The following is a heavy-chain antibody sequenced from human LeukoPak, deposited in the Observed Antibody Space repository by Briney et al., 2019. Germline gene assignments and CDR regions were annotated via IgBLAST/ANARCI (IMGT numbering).Heavy chain of an antibody. Sequence: ASVKASCKASGYTFTSYAMHWVRQAPGQRLEWMGWISAGNGNTKYSQKFQGRVTITRDTSASTAYMELSSLRSEDTAVYYCARYGDDSSGYYFDYWGQGTLVTVSS. CDR1: GYTFTSYA. CDR3: ARYGDDSSGYYFDY. V-gene: IGHV1-3*01. CDR2: ISAGNGNT. J-gene: IGHJ4*02. D-gene: IGHD3-22*01.